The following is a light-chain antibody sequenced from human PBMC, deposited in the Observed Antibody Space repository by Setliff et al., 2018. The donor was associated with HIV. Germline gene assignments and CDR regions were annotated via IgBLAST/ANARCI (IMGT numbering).Light chain of an antibody. Sequence: QSVLTQPASVSGSPGQSITISCTGTSSDVGGYNYVSWYQQHPGKAPKLMIYDVSNRPSGVSNRFSGSKSGNTASLTISGLQAEDEADYYCSSYAVSTTLVFG. CDR1: SSDVGGYNY. J-gene: IGLJ3*02. CDR3: SSYAVSTTLV. CDR2: DVS. V-gene: IGLV2-14*01.